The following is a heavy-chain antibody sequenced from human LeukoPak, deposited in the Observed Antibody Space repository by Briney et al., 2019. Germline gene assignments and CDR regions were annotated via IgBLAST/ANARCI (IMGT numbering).Heavy chain of an antibody. V-gene: IGHV4-34*01. CDR1: GGSFSGYY. CDR2: INHSGST. J-gene: IGHJ4*02. D-gene: IGHD2-2*01. CDR3: ARGDPGIVVVPAGGYYFDY. Sequence: PSETLSLTCAVYGGSFSGYYWSWIRQPPGKGLEWIGEINHSGSTNYNPSLKSRVTISVDTSKNQFSLKLSSVTAADTAVYYCARGDPGIVVVPAGGYYFDYWGQGTLVTVSS.